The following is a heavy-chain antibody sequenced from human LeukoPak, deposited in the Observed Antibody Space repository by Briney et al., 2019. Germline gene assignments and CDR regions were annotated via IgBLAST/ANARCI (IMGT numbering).Heavy chain of an antibody. Sequence: GGSLRLSCAASGFTFSSYAMSWVRQAPGKGLECLSAIRGSGGSTYYADSVKGRFTISRDNSKNTLYLQMNSLRAEDTAVYYCAKDTEKITMIVVVMAYWGQGTLVTVSS. J-gene: IGHJ4*01. D-gene: IGHD3-22*01. CDR1: GFTFSSYA. V-gene: IGHV3-23*01. CDR3: AKDTEKITMIVVVMAY. CDR2: IRGSGGST.